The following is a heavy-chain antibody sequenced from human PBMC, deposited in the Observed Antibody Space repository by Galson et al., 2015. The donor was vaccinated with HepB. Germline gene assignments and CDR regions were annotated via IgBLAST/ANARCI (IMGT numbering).Heavy chain of an antibody. Sequence: SLRLSCAASGFTFSSYGMHWVRQAPGKGLEWVAVIWYDGSNKYYADSVKGRFTISRDNSKNTLYLQMNSLRAEDTAVYYCARDYSSSWYTNFDPWGQGTLVTVSS. J-gene: IGHJ5*02. D-gene: IGHD6-13*01. CDR2: IWYDGSNK. CDR3: ARDYSSSWYTNFDP. CDR1: GFTFSSYG. V-gene: IGHV3-33*01.